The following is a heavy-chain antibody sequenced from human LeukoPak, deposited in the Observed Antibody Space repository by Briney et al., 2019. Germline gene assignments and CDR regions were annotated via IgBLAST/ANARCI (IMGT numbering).Heavy chain of an antibody. V-gene: IGHV3-21*04. Sequence: GGSLRLSCAASGFTFSSYSMNWVRQAPGKGLEWVSSISSSSSYIYYADSVKGRFTISRDNAKNSLYLQMNSLRAEDTAVYYCASSGEGDAFDIWGQGTMVTVSS. D-gene: IGHD1-26*01. CDR1: GFTFSSYS. CDR2: ISSSSSYI. CDR3: ASSGEGDAFDI. J-gene: IGHJ3*02.